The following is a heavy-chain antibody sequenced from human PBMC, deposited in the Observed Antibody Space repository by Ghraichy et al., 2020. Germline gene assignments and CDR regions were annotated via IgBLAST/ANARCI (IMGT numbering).Heavy chain of an antibody. CDR3: TYDRGYCRGDGCFLSRVRGMDV. J-gene: IGHJ6*02. D-gene: IGHD2-15*01. Sequence: GGSLRLSCTASGFTFSDSGIHWVRQAPGKGLEWVAFIHYDGSNIYYADSVRGRFAISRDNSKNTLYLQMNSLRAEDTAVYYCTYDRGYCRGDGCFLSRVRGMDVWGQGTTVTVS. CDR1: GFTFSDSG. CDR2: IHYDGSNI. V-gene: IGHV3-30*02.